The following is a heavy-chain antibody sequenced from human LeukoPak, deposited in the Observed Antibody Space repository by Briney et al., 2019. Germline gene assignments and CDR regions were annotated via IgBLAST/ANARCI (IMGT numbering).Heavy chain of an antibody. J-gene: IGHJ4*02. V-gene: IGHV4-39*01. CDR2: IYYSGST. CDR1: GGSISSSSYY. CDR3: ARPSSGSYSEPFDY. Sequence: SETLSLTCTVSGGSISSSSYYWGWIRRPPGKGLEWIGSIYYSGSTYYNPSLKSRVTISVDTSKNQFSLKLSSVTVADTAVYYCARPSSGSYSEPFDYWGQGTLVTVSS. D-gene: IGHD1-26*01.